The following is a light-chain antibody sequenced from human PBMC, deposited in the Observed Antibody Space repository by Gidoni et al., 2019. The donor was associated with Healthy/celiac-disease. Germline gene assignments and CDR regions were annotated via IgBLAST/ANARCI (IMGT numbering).Light chain of an antibody. V-gene: IGKV3-11*01. CDR2: DAS. CDR3: QQRSNWPPYT. J-gene: IGKJ2*01. CDR1: QSVSSY. Sequence: EIVLTQSPATLSLSPGARATLSCRASQSVSSYLAWYQQKPGQAPRLLIYDASNRATGIPARFSGSGSGTDFTLTISSLEPEDFAVYYCQQRSNWPPYTFXQXTKLXIK.